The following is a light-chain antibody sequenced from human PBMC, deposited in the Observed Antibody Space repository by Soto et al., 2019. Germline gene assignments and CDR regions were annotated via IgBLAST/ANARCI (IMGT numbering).Light chain of an antibody. CDR3: QQYFNWPPYS. CDR1: QIINNK. CDR2: DVS. V-gene: IGKV3-15*01. Sequence: EIVMAQSPATLSVSPGGRATLSCRASQIINNKLAWYQQKPGQVPRLLMYDVSTRATGIPARFSGSGSGTEFTLTISSLQSEDFAVYYCQQYFNWPPYSFGQGTKLEIK. J-gene: IGKJ2*03.